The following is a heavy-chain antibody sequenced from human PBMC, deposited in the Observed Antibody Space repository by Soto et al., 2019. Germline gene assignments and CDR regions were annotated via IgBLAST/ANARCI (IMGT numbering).Heavy chain of an antibody. CDR3: ARFPMMVRGVITYYFDY. J-gene: IGHJ4*02. D-gene: IGHD3-10*01. CDR1: GFSLSTSGMC. Sequence: GSGPTLVNPTQTLTLTCTFSGFSLSTSGMCVSWIRQPPGKALEWLALIDWDDDKYYSTSLKTRLTISKDTSKNQVVLTMTNMDPVDTATYYCARFPMMVRGVITYYFDYWGQGTLVTVSS. CDR2: IDWDDDK. V-gene: IGHV2-70*01.